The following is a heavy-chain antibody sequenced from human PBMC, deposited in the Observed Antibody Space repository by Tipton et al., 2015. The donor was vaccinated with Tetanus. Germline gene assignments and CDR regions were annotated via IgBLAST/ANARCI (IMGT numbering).Heavy chain of an antibody. CDR3: ARANNDYPKKGPFDY. CDR2: VHYSGRT. CDR1: GGSVRSGDYD. Sequence: TLSLTCTVSGGSVRSGDYDWNWIRQRPGKGLEWIGYVHYSGRTNKSPSLKSRVTLSIDKSKNQFSLRLTSVTAADTAVYYCARANNDYPKKGPFDYWGQGARVIVSS. J-gene: IGHJ4*02. V-gene: IGHV4-61*08. D-gene: IGHD5-12*01.